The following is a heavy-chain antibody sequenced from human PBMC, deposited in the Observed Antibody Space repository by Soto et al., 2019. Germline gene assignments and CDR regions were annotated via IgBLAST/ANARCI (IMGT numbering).Heavy chain of an antibody. J-gene: IGHJ6*02. CDR2: IVVGSGNT. CDR1: GFTFTSSA. CDR3: ASPGDYGPQGYYYGMDV. Sequence: SVKVSCKASGFTFTSSAVQWVRQARGQRLEWIGWIVVGSGNTNYAQKFQERVTITRDMSTSTAYMELSSLRSEDTAVYYCASPGDYGPQGYYYGMDVWGQGTTVTVS. V-gene: IGHV1-58*01. D-gene: IGHD4-17*01.